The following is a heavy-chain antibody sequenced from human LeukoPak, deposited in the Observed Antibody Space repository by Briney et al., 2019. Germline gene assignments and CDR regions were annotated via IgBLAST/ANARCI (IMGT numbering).Heavy chain of an antibody. D-gene: IGHD3-16*01. J-gene: IGHJ1*01. CDR3: ATEGGNGYFQY. V-gene: IGHV3-23*01. Sequence: GGSLRLSCAASGFTFSSYGMHWVRQAPGKGLEWVSAISGSGGSTYYADSVKGRFTISRDNSKNTLYLQMNSLRAEDTAVYYCATEGGNGYFQYWGQGTLVTVSS. CDR2: ISGSGGST. CDR1: GFTFSSYG.